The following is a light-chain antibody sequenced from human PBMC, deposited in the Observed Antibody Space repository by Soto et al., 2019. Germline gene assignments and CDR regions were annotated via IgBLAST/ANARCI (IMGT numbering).Light chain of an antibody. J-gene: IGKJ4*01. CDR2: GAS. CDR1: QSVSSNY. CDR3: QQYDSSPLT. V-gene: IGKV3-20*01. Sequence: EVVLTQSPGTLSLSPGERATLSCRASQSVSSNYLAWYQHKPGQPRRLLIYGASSRATGIPDRFRCSGSGTEFPLTISRLQPEDFAVYYCQQYDSSPLTFGVGTKVEIK.